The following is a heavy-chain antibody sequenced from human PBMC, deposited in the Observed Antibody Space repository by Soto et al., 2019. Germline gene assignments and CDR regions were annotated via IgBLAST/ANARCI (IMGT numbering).Heavy chain of an antibody. J-gene: IGHJ4*02. CDR1: GYTFTGYY. Sequence: QVQLVQSGAEVKKPGASVKVSCKASGYTFTGYYMHWVRQAPGQGLEWMGWINPNSGGTNYAQKFQGWVTMTRDTSISTAYMELSRLRSDDTAVYYCARGDSSGYYYAAGFDYWGQGTLVTVSS. D-gene: IGHD3-22*01. V-gene: IGHV1-2*04. CDR2: INPNSGGT. CDR3: ARGDSSGYYYAAGFDY.